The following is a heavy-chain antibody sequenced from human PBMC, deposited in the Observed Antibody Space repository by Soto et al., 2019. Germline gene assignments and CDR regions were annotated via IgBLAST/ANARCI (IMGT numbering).Heavy chain of an antibody. CDR2: TYYRSKWYN. V-gene: IGHV6-1*01. J-gene: IGHJ5*02. Sequence: PSQTPSLTCAISGDSVSSNSAAWNWIRQSPSRDLEWLGRTYYRSKWYNDYAVSVKSRITINPDTSKNQFSLQLNSVTPEDTAVYYCARGSDPDRSAVASKLVWFDPWGQGTLVTVSS. D-gene: IGHD6-19*01. CDR1: GDSVSSNSAA. CDR3: ARGSDPDRSAVASKLVWFDP.